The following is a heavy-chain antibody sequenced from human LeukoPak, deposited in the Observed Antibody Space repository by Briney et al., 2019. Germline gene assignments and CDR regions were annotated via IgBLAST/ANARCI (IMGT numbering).Heavy chain of an antibody. V-gene: IGHV4-38-2*02. Sequence: SETLSLTCTVSGYSISSGYYWGWIRQPPGKGLEWIGSIYHSGSTYYNPSLKSRVTISVDTSKNQFSLKLSSVTAAATAVYYCARVSYNDYGRPNWFDPWGLGTLVTVSS. CDR3: ARVSYNDYGRPNWFDP. D-gene: IGHD4-17*01. CDR1: GYSISSGYY. CDR2: IYHSGST. J-gene: IGHJ5*02.